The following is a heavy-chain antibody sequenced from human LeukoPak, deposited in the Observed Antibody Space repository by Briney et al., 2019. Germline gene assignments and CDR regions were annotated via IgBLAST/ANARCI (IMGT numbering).Heavy chain of an antibody. J-gene: IGHJ4*02. V-gene: IGHV3-21*01. CDR3: ARDNYGGYSYGLDY. CDR2: ISSSSSYI. D-gene: IGHD5-18*01. CDR1: GFTFSSYS. Sequence: GGSLRLSCAASGFTFSSYSMNWVRQAPGKGLEWVSSISSSSSYIYYAGSVKGRFTISRDNAKNSLYLQMNSLRAEDTAVYYCARDNYGGYSYGLDYWGQGTLVTVSS.